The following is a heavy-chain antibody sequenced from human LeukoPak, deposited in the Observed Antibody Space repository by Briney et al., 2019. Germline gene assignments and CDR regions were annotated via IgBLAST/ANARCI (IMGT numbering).Heavy chain of an antibody. Sequence: PGESLRLSCAASGFIFKKYWMNWVRQVPGKGLECLANIKEDGSETYYADSVEGRFTISRDNPKNLLFLQINSLRVEDTAVYYCARETPRRGETRDGYRWGQGTVVTVSS. J-gene: IGHJ4*02. CDR3: ARETPRRGETRDGYR. V-gene: IGHV3-7*01. CDR2: IKEDGSET. D-gene: IGHD5-24*01. CDR1: GFIFKKYW.